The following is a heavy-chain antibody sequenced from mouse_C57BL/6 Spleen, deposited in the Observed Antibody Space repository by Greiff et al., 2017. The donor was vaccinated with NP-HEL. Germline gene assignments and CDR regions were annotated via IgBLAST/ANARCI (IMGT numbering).Heavy chain of an antibody. V-gene: IGHV1-76*01. CDR1: GYTFTDYY. CDR2: IYPGSGNT. Sequence: QVQLQQSGAELVRPGASVKLSCKASGYTFTDYYINWVKQRPGQGLEWIARIYPGSGNTYYNEKFKGKATLTADKSSSTAYMQLSSLTSEDSAVYFCARSGYDYGGAMDYWGQGTSVTVSS. D-gene: IGHD2-4*01. CDR3: ARSGYDYGGAMDY. J-gene: IGHJ4*01.